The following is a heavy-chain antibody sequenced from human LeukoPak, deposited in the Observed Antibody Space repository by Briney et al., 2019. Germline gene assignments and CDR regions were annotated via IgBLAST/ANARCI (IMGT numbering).Heavy chain of an antibody. CDR1: GGSFSGYY. CDR3: ARVGDSSGYYYSYFDY. CDR2: INHSGST. V-gene: IGHV4-34*01. Sequence: SETLSLTCAVYGGSFSGYYWSWIRQPLGKGLEWIGEINHSGSTNYNPSLKSRVTISVDTSKNQFSLKLSSVTAADTAVYYCARVGDSSGYYYSYFDYWGQGTLVTVSS. D-gene: IGHD3-22*01. J-gene: IGHJ4*02.